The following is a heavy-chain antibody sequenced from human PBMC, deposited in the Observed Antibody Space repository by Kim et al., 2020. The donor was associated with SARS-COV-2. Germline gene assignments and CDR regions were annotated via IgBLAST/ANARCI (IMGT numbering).Heavy chain of an antibody. V-gene: IGHV3-30-3*01. CDR1: GFTFSSYA. CDR2: ISYDGSNK. CDR3: ARPPLLRYFDWPNWYFDY. Sequence: GGSLRLSCAASGFTFSSYAMHWVRQAPGKGLEWVAVISYDGSNKYYADSVKGRFTISRDNSKNTLYLQMNSLRAEDTAVYYCARPPLLRYFDWPNWYFDYGGQGTLVTVSS. D-gene: IGHD3-9*01. J-gene: IGHJ4*02.